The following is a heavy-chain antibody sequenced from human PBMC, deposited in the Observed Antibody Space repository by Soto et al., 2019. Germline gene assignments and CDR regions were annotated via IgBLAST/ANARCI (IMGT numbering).Heavy chain of an antibody. CDR3: AREVWSRYFDY. CDR2: MSYDGTTK. CDR1: GFIFSNYV. J-gene: IGHJ4*02. Sequence: QVQLVESGGGVVQPGRSLRLSCTASGFIFSNYVMYWVRQAPGKGLEWVAFMSYDGTTKSYADSVKGRFTISRDNSQNTLYLQMNSLRPEDTGVYYCAREVWSRYFDYWGQGSLVTVSS. D-gene: IGHD3-10*01. V-gene: IGHV3-30-3*01.